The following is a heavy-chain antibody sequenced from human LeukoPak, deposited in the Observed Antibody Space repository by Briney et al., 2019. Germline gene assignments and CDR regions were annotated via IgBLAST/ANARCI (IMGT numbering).Heavy chain of an antibody. CDR1: GYTFTGYY. CDR3: ASSSTVTTPIDGLDAFDI. V-gene: IGHV1-2*02. Sequence: GASVKVSCKASGYTFTGYYMHWVRQVPGQGLEWMGWINPNSGGTNYAQKFQGRVTMTRDTSISTAYMELSRLRSDDTAVYYCASSSTVTTPIDGLDAFDIWGQGTMVTVSS. CDR2: INPNSGGT. D-gene: IGHD4-11*01. J-gene: IGHJ3*02.